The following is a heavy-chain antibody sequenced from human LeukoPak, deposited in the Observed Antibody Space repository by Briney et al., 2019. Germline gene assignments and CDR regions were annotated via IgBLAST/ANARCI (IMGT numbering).Heavy chain of an antibody. J-gene: IGHJ4*02. CDR3: ARHACRRYFDY. CDR2: IYYSGST. Sequence: PSETLSLTCTVSGGSISSYYWSWIRQPPGKGLEWIGYIYYSGSTNYSPSLKSRVTLSVDTSKNQSSLKLSSVTAADTAVYYCARHACRRYFDYWGQGTLVTVSS. V-gene: IGHV4-59*08. CDR1: GGSISSYY.